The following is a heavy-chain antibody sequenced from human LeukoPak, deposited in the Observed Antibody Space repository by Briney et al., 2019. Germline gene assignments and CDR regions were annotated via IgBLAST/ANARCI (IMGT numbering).Heavy chain of an antibody. CDR3: AREIFVSGTYYGDY. CDR1: GGSISSSSYF. D-gene: IGHD3-10*01. J-gene: IGHJ4*02. CDR2: IYYSGNT. Sequence: SETLSLTCTVSGGSISSSSYFWGWIRQPPGMGLEWVGSIYYSGNTYYNPSLKSRVTVSLDTSQNQFSLKLTSVTAADTAVYYCAREIFVSGTYYGDYWGQGTLVTVSS. V-gene: IGHV4-39*07.